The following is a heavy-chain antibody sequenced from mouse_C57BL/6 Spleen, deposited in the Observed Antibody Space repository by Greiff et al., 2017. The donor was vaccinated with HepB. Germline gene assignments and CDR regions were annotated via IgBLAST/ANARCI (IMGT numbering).Heavy chain of an antibody. V-gene: IGHV6-6*01. CDR3: TYYYGSSYAAY. J-gene: IGHJ3*01. D-gene: IGHD1-1*01. CDR1: GFTFSDSW. CDR2: IRNKANNHAT. Sequence: EVKVEESGGGLVQPGGSMKLSCAASGFTFSDSWMDWVRQSPEQGLEWVAEIRNKANNHATYYAESVKGRFTISRDDSKSSVYLQMNSSSAEDTGIYYCTYYYGSSYAAYWGQGTLVTVSA.